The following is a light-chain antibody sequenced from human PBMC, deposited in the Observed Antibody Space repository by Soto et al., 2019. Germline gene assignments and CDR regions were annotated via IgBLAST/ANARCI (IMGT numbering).Light chain of an antibody. Sequence: IPMTQSPSSXSALWTSRLSVPCQAWKNINKYLNWYKQKTGRXPXXXIYDAYNLEEGASSRIRGSGYGTDFTFTISGPQHEDSPTYYCGHYATRHTVGQRTRLEI. V-gene: IGKV1-33*01. CDR1: KNINKY. J-gene: IGKJ5*01. CDR3: GHYATRHT. CDR2: DAY.